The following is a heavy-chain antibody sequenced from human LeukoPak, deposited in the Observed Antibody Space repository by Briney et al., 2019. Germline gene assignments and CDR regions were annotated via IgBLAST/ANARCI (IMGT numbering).Heavy chain of an antibody. D-gene: IGHD3-22*01. J-gene: IGHJ3*02. CDR2: ISHDGNIK. V-gene: IGHV3-30*04. CDR3: ARAKYYDSRGYSVREAYDI. CDR1: GFTFSSYT. Sequence: PGGSLRLSCTASGFTFSSYTMHWVRRAPGKVLEWVAVISHDGNIKYHADSMKDRFTISRDNSRNTLYLQMNNLRPENTAVYSCARAKYYDSRGYSVREAYDIWGQGTMVTVSS.